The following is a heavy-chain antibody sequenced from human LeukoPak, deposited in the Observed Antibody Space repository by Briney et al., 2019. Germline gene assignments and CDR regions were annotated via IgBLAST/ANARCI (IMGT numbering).Heavy chain of an antibody. CDR3: ARGSYYYLDV. CDR1: QGSMSPYY. CDR2: IFHNGNT. V-gene: IGHV4-59*01. Sequence: PSETLSLTCSVSQGSMSPYYWSWIRQSPGKGLEWVAYIFHNGNTKYSPSLRSRAAISIDTSRNQVFLDLYSVTAADTAVYYCARGSYYYLDVWGKGATVTVSS. J-gene: IGHJ6*03.